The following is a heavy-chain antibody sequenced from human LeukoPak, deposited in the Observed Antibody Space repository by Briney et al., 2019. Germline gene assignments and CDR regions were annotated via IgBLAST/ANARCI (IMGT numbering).Heavy chain of an antibody. Sequence: GGSLRLSCAASGFTFSSYSMNWVRQAPGKGLEWVSSISSSSSYIYYADSVKGRFTISRDNAKNSLYLQMNSLRAEDTAVYYCASHSSGWPANFDYWGQGTLVTVSS. D-gene: IGHD6-19*01. CDR2: ISSSSSYI. J-gene: IGHJ4*02. CDR1: GFTFSSYS. CDR3: ASHSSGWPANFDY. V-gene: IGHV3-21*01.